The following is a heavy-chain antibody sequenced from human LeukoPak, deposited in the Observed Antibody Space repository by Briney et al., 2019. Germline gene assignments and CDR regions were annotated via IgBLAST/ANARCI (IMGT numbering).Heavy chain of an antibody. J-gene: IGHJ4*02. CDR1: GFTFSSYA. CDR2: ISSSSSTI. D-gene: IGHD6-13*01. V-gene: IGHV3-48*04. Sequence: GGSLRLSCAASGFTFSSYAMSWVRQAPGKGLEWVSYISSSSSTIYYADSVKGRFTISRDNAKNSLYLQMNSLRAEDTAVYYCARDRPALQQLVRVTFDYWGQGTLVTVSS. CDR3: ARDRPALQQLVRVTFDY.